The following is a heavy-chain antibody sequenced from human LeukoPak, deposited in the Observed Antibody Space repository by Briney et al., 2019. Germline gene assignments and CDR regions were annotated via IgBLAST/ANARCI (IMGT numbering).Heavy chain of an antibody. Sequence: SQTLSLTCTVSGGSISSGGYYWSWIRQHPGKGLEWNGYIYYSGSTYYNPSLKSRVTISVDTSKNQFSLKLSSVTAADTAVYYCARARRPYDSSGYYSYYFDYWGQGTLVTVSS. CDR1: GGSISSGGYY. CDR3: ARARRPYDSSGYYSYYFDY. V-gene: IGHV4-31*03. J-gene: IGHJ4*02. D-gene: IGHD3-22*01. CDR2: IYYSGST.